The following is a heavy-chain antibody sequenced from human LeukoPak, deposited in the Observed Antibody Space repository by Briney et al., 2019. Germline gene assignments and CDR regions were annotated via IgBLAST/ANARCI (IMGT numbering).Heavy chain of an antibody. CDR1: GFTSSSYE. Sequence: GGSLRLSCAASGFTSSSYEMNWVRQAPGKGLEWVSYISSSGSTIYYADSVKGRFTISRDNAKNSLYLQMNSLRAEDTAVYYCARERYSYGYHLDYWGQGTLVTVSS. CDR3: ARERYSYGYHLDY. J-gene: IGHJ4*02. CDR2: ISSSGSTI. D-gene: IGHD5-18*01. V-gene: IGHV3-48*03.